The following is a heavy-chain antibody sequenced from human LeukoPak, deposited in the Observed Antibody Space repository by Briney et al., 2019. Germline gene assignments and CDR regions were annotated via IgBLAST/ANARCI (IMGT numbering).Heavy chain of an antibody. V-gene: IGHV3-7*04. J-gene: IGHJ3*01. D-gene: IGHD2-2*01. CDR2: INKEGSDQ. CDR3: VREVPGIMVAFDL. Sequence: GGSLRLSCAASGFTFTVYWMSWVRQAPGKGLEWLASINKEGSDQYYVDSVKGRFTISRDNAQNSIYLQVNSLRADDTAVYYCVREVPGIMVAFDLWGQGTMLSVSS. CDR1: GFTFTVYW.